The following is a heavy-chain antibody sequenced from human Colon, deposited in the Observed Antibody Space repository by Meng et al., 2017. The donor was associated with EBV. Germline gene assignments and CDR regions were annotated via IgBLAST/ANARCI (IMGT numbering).Heavy chain of an antibody. J-gene: IGHJ4*02. V-gene: IGHV4-4*02. Sequence: LDLQGGVPGPWKPSGTLSPTCAVSCGTASSRNWWSWVRQPPGKGLEWIGEIYHSGSTNYNPSLKSRVTISVDESKNQFSLRLSSVTAADTAVYYCARVGAYCGGDCYHPRWGQGTLVTVSS. D-gene: IGHD2-21*02. CDR3: ARVGAYCGGDCYHPR. CDR2: IYHSGST. CDR1: CGTASSRNW.